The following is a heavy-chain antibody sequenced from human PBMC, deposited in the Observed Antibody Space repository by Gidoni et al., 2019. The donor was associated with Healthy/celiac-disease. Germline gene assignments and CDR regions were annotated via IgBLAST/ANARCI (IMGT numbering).Heavy chain of an antibody. D-gene: IGHD3-16*01. CDR2: ISWNSDSI. Sequence: EVQLVESGGGLVQPGRSLRLSCAASGFTFDDYAMHWVRQAPGKGLEWVSSISWNSDSIGYADSVKGRFTISRDNAENSLYLQMNSLRAEDTALYYCVKGDYGINWFDPWGQGTLVIVSP. V-gene: IGHV3-9*01. CDR3: VKGDYGINWFDP. J-gene: IGHJ5*02. CDR1: GFTFDDYA.